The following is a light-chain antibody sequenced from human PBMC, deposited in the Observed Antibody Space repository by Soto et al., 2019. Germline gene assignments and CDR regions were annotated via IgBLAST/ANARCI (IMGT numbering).Light chain of an antibody. J-gene: IGKJ1*01. CDR2: GAS. V-gene: IGKV1-5*01. CDR3: QQNNSDSWT. CDR1: QSISTW. Sequence: DIRMTQSPSTLSASVGDRVTITCRASQSISTWLAWYQQKPGNAPKLLIFGASNLESGVPSRFSGSGSGTEFTLTIDSLQHDDFATYYCQQNNSDSWTFGQGTELDIK.